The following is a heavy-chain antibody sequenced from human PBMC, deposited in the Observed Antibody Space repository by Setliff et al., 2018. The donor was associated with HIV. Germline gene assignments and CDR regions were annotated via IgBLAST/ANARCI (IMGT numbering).Heavy chain of an antibody. D-gene: IGHD6-13*01. CDR3: VRGLAAAGGYAMDV. Sequence: SCAASGFRFRSYGMHWVRQAPGKGLEWVAIIWFDGNKKYYADSAKGRFTISRDNAKNTLHLQMNSLRAEDTAVYYCVRGLAAAGGYAMDVWGQGTTVTVSS. CDR2: IWFDGNKK. CDR1: GFRFRSYG. J-gene: IGHJ6*02. V-gene: IGHV3-33*08.